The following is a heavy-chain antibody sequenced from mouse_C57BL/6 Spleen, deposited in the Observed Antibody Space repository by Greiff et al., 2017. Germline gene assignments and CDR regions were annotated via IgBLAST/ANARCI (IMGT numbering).Heavy chain of an antibody. CDR2: ISDGGSYT. V-gene: IGHV5-4*03. Sequence: EVKLMESGGGLVKPGGSLKLSCAASGFTFSSYAMSWVRQTPEKRLEWVATISDGGSYTYYPDNVKGRFTISRDNAKNNLYLQMSHLKSEDTAMYYCARCGLNWERTWFFDYWGQGTTLTVSS. D-gene: IGHD4-1*02. J-gene: IGHJ2*01. CDR1: GFTFSSYA. CDR3: ARCGLNWERTWFFDY.